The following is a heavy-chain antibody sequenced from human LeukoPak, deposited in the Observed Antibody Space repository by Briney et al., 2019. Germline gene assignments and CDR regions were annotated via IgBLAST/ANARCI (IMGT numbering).Heavy chain of an antibody. V-gene: IGHV5-51*01. CDR3: ARRYYYDSSGYYLAHDAFDI. J-gene: IGHJ3*02. D-gene: IGHD3-22*01. CDR1: GYSFTSHW. Sequence: GESLKISCKGSGYSFTSHWIGWVRQMPGQGLEWMGIIYPGDSETRYSPSFQGQVTISVDTSISTAYLQWSSLKASDTAMYYCARRYYYDSSGYYLAHDAFDIWGQGTMVTVSS. CDR2: IYPGDSET.